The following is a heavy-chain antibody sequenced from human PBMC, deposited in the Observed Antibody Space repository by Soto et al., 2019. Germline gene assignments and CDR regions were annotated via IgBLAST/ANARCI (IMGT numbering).Heavy chain of an antibody. D-gene: IGHD2-2*02. J-gene: IGHJ4*02. V-gene: IGHV1-46*01. CDR3: ARVGYCSSTSCYRRAVLDY. CDR1: GYSFTKYG. CDR2: INPSGGST. Sequence: ASVNVSCTTSGYSFTKYGLHWVRQAPGQGLEWMGIINPSGGSTSYAQKFQGRVTMTRDTSTSTVYMELSSLRSEDTAVYYCARVGYCSSTSCYRRAVLDYWGQGTLVTVSS.